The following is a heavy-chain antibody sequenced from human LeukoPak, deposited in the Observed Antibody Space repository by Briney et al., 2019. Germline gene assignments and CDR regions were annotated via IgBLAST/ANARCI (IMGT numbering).Heavy chain of an antibody. J-gene: IGHJ4*02. D-gene: IGHD3-10*01. CDR1: GGSFSGYY. CDR3: ARLMVLQVYFDY. Sequence: ETLSLTCAVYGGSFSGYYWSWIRQPPGKGLEWVANIKQDGSEKYYVDSVKGRFTISRDNAKNSLYLQMNSLRAEDTAVYYCARLMVLQVYFDYWGQGTLVTVSS. V-gene: IGHV3-7*01. CDR2: IKQDGSEK.